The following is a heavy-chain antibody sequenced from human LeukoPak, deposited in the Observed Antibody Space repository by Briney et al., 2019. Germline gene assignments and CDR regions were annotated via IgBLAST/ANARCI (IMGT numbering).Heavy chain of an antibody. CDR1: GFTFSRYW. J-gene: IGHJ6*02. Sequence: GGSLRLSCAASGFTFSRYWMTWVRQAPGKGLEWVATIKQDGSDKYYVDSVRGRFTISRDNAKNSLYLQMNSLRAEDTAVYYCAREDLYYYVMDVWGQGTTVTVSS. CDR3: AREDLYYYVMDV. CDR2: IKQDGSDK. D-gene: IGHD3-3*01. V-gene: IGHV3-7*01.